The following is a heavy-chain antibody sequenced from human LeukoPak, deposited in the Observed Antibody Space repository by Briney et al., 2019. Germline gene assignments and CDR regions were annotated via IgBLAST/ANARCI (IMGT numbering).Heavy chain of an antibody. J-gene: IGHJ3*02. D-gene: IGHD3-22*01. Sequence: ASVKVSCKASGYTSTSYYIHWVRQAPGQGLEWMGIINPSSGSTSYAQKFQGRVTMTRDTSTSTVYMELSSLASEDTAVFYCARGPNYYDSNGYDDAFDIWGQGTMVTVSS. CDR2: INPSSGST. CDR3: ARGPNYYDSNGYDDAFDI. CDR1: GYTSTSYY. V-gene: IGHV1-46*01.